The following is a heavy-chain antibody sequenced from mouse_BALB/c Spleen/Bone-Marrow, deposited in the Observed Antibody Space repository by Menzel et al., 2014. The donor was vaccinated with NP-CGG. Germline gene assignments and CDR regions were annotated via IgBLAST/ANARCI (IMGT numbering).Heavy chain of an antibody. V-gene: IGHV1-14*01. CDR2: INPYNDGT. CDR3: ARSLYGYHWYFDV. D-gene: IGHD2-2*01. J-gene: IGHJ1*01. CDR1: GYTFTSYV. Sequence: EVKLQESGPELVKPGASVKMSCKASGYTFTSYVMHWVKQKPGQGLEWIGYINPYNDGTKYNEKFKGKATLTSDKSPSTAYMELSSLTSEDSAVYYCARSLYGYHWYFDVWGAGTTLTVSS.